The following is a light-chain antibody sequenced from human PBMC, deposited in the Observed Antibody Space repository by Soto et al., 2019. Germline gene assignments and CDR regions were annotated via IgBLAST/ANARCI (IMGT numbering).Light chain of an antibody. V-gene: IGKV1-8*01. CDR2: AAS. Sequence: AIRMTQSPSSLSASTGDRVTITCRASQGVSSYLAWYQQKPGKAPKLLIYAASTLQSGVPSRFGGSGSGTDFTLTISCLQSEDFATYYCQQYYSYPYTVGQGTKV. CDR1: QGVSSY. CDR3: QQYYSYPYT. J-gene: IGKJ2*01.